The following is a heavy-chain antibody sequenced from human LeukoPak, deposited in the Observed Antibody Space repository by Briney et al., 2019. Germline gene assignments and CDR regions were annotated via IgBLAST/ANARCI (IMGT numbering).Heavy chain of an antibody. CDR3: ARGPLIVGATHFDY. D-gene: IGHD1-26*01. J-gene: IGHJ4*02. CDR1: GGYISSYY. Sequence: SETLSLTCTVSGGYISSYYWSWIRQPPGKGLEWIGYIYYSGSSNYNPSLKSRVTISVDTSKNQFSLKLSSVTAADTAVYYCARGPLIVGATHFDYWGQGTLVTVSS. V-gene: IGHV4-59*01. CDR2: IYYSGSS.